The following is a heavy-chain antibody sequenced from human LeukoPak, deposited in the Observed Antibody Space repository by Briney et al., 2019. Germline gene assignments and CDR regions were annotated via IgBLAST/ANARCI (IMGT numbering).Heavy chain of an antibody. Sequence: PGRSLILSCAASGFTFDDYAMHWVRQAPGKGLEWVSGISWNSGSIGYADSVKGRFTISRDNAKSSLYLQMNSLRAEDMALYYCAKDILDGDYANDAFDIWGQGTMVTVSS. J-gene: IGHJ3*02. V-gene: IGHV3-9*03. CDR2: ISWNSGSI. CDR1: GFTFDDYA. D-gene: IGHD4-17*01. CDR3: AKDILDGDYANDAFDI.